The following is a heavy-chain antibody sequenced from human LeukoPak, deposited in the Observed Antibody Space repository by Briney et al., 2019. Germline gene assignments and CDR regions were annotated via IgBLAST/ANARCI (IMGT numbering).Heavy chain of an antibody. V-gene: IGHV4-28*06. D-gene: IGHD2-2*01. CDR2: IYYSGST. J-gene: IGHJ4*02. Sequence: PSDTLSLTCAVSGYSISSSNWWGWIRPPPGKGLEWIGYIYYSGSTNYNPPLKSRVSMSVDTSKNQFSLKLSSVTALDTAVYYCARYCSSTNCRNFDYWGQGTLVTVSS. CDR1: GYSISSSNW. CDR3: ARYCSSTNCRNFDY.